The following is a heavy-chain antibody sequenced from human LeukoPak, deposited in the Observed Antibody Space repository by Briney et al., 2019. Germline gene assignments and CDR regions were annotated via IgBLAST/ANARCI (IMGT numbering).Heavy chain of an antibody. J-gene: IGHJ4*02. Sequence: SETLSLTWTVSGGSIRNYYWSWIRQPPGKGLEWIGYIYYSESTNNNFSLKSRVTISLDTSKNQFSLKLSSVTAADTAVYYCARHRCFGSSCHFDYWGQGTLVTVSS. CDR3: ARHRCFGSSCHFDY. D-gene: IGHD6-13*01. CDR1: GGSIRNYY. V-gene: IGHV4-59*08. CDR2: IYYSEST.